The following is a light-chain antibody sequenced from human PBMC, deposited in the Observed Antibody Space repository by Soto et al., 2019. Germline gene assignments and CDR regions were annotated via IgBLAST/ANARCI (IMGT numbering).Light chain of an antibody. Sequence: EIVMTQSPGILSVSPGEIATLSCRASQSVSSNLAWYQQNPGQAPRLLIYGESTRATGIPARFSGSGSGTEFTLTISSLQSEDFAVYYCQQYNNWPRTFGQGTTGDIK. V-gene: IGKV3-15*01. CDR1: QSVSSN. J-gene: IGKJ1*01. CDR2: GES. CDR3: QQYNNWPRT.